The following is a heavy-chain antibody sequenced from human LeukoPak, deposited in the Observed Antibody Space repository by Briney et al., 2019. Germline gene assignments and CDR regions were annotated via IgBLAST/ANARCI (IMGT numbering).Heavy chain of an antibody. CDR1: GFTFSSYA. V-gene: IGHV3-30-3*01. D-gene: IGHD6-13*01. J-gene: IGHJ6*02. CDR3: ARAPYSSSPTLYYYGMDV. CDR2: ISYDGSNK. Sequence: GGSLRPSCAAPGFTFSSYAMHWVRQAPGKGLEWVAVISYDGSNKYYADSVKGRFTISRDNSKNTLYLQMNSLRAEDTAVYYCARAPYSSSPTLYYYGMDVWGQGTTVTVSS.